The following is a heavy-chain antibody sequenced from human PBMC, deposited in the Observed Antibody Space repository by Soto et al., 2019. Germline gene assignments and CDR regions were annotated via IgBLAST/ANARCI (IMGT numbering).Heavy chain of an antibody. CDR1: GGPINSPDYY. CDR2: LYFNGSN. CDR3: ARRISKYSSWYEAHTRFDA. V-gene: IGHV4-30-4*01. J-gene: IGHJ5*02. D-gene: IGHD6-13*01. Sequence: QVQLQESGPGLVKPSQTLSLTCNVSGGPINSPDYYWTWLRHSPGKGLEWIRYLYFNGSNQHNPSLKPPISMSSDTPKKHFFLNMRSVTGADTAVYYCARRISKYSSWYEAHTRFDAWGQGALVTFSS.